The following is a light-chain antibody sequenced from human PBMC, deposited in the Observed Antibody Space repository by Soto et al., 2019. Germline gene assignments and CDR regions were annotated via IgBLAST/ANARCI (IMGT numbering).Light chain of an antibody. J-gene: IGLJ1*01. Sequence: SALAQPASVSGSPGQSITISCTGTSGDVGGYNYVSWYQQHPGKAPKLMIYEVSNRPSGVSNRFSGSKSGDTASLTISGLQAEDEADYYCSSYTSSGTYVFGTGTKVTVL. CDR2: EVS. CDR1: SGDVGGYNY. CDR3: SSYTSSGTYV. V-gene: IGLV2-14*01.